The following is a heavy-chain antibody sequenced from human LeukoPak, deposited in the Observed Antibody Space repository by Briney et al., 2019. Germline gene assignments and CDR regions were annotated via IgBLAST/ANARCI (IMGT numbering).Heavy chain of an antibody. CDR1: GGSTSSRAYC. Sequence: SPETLSLTCTVSGGSTSSRAYCWGWIRQPPGKGLEWIGSIYYTGSTYYNSSLKSRVTISVDTPKNQFSLNLSSVTAADTAVYYCAAFRQWLVILDYWGQGTLVTVSS. J-gene: IGHJ4*02. CDR2: IYYTGST. V-gene: IGHV4-39*01. D-gene: IGHD6-19*01. CDR3: AAFRQWLVILDY.